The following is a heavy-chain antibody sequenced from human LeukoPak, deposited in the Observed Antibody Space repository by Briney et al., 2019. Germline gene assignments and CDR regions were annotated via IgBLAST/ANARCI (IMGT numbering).Heavy chain of an antibody. Sequence: ASVKVSCKASGGTFSSYAISWERQAPGQGLEWMGRIIPILGIANYAQKFQGRVTIIADKSTSTAYMELSSLRSEDTAVYYCARDPSGGPTFDYWGQGTLVTVSS. D-gene: IGHD4-23*01. CDR2: IIPILGIA. J-gene: IGHJ4*02. V-gene: IGHV1-69*04. CDR1: GGTFSSYA. CDR3: ARDPSGGPTFDY.